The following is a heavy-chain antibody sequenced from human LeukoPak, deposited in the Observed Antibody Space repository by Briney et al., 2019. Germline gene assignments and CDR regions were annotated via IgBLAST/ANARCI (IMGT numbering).Heavy chain of an antibody. D-gene: IGHD4/OR15-4a*01. CDR1: GFTFSDYA. CDR3: AKDRGYGEHEPFES. Sequence: PGRSLRLSCVGPGFTFSDYAIHWVRQAPGKGLEWVAVSAHDEVGKQFADSVKGRFTLSRDNSRDSVHLQMNRLRDEDTAVYYCAKDRGYGEHEPFESWGQGSLVTVSS. J-gene: IGHJ4*02. V-gene: IGHV3-30*18. CDR2: SAHDEVGK.